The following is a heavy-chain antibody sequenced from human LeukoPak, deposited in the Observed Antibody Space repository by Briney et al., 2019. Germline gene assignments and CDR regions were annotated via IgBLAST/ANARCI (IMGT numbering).Heavy chain of an antibody. CDR1: GFTFSSYS. Sequence: GGSLRLSCAASGFTFSSYSMIWVRQASGKGLEWVSYIRSSSSTMYYADSVKGRFTISTDNANNSLYLQMNSLRAEDTAVYYCARSLRSAFYIWGQGTMVTVSS. V-gene: IGHV3-48*01. J-gene: IGHJ3*02. D-gene: IGHD3-3*01. CDR3: ARSLRSAFYI. CDR2: IRSSSSTM.